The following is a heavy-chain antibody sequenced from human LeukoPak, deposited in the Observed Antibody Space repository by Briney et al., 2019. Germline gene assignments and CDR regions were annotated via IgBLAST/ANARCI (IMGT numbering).Heavy chain of an antibody. Sequence: PSQTLSLTCTVSGGSISSGSYYWSWIRQPAGKGLEWIGRIYTSGSTNYNPSLKSRVTISVDTSKNQFSLKLSSVTAADTAVYYCARHRGSSIDYWGQGTLVTVSS. CDR2: IYTSGST. J-gene: IGHJ4*02. CDR3: ARHRGSSIDY. V-gene: IGHV4-61*02. D-gene: IGHD1-26*01. CDR1: GGSISSGSYY.